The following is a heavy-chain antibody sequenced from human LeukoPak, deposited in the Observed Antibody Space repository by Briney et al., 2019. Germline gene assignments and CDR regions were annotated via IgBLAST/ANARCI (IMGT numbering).Heavy chain of an antibody. CDR3: ARRYCSSTTCPVDC. CDR1: GFTLSSYA. J-gene: IGHJ4*02. CDR2: ISGRCGST. V-gene: IGHV3-23*01. D-gene: IGHD2-2*01. Sequence: GRSLRLSCASSGFTLSSYAMSWVRQAPGKGLEWVSAISGRCGSTYYADSVKGRFTISGDNSQYRLYLQMNSLRTEDTAVYYCARRYCSSTTCPVDCWGQGTLVTVSS.